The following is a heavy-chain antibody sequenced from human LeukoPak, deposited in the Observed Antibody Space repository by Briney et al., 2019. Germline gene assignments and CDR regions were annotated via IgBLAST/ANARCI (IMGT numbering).Heavy chain of an antibody. J-gene: IGHJ6*03. CDR3: ARSFYCSGGSCYSYYYYYYMDV. CDR2: IYYSGST. D-gene: IGHD2-15*01. Sequence: SETLSLTCTVSGGSISSYYWSWIRQPPGKGLEWIGYIYYSGSTNYNPSLKSRVTISVDTSKNQFSLKLSSVTAADTAVYYRARSFYCSGGSCYSYYYYYYMDVWGKGTTVTVSS. V-gene: IGHV4-59*01. CDR1: GGSISSYY.